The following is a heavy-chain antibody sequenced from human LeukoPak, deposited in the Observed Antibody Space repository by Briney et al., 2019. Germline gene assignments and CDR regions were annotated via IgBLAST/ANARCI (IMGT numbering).Heavy chain of an antibody. CDR3: ASNSMVRGKGTDY. Sequence: GGSLRLSCAASGFTFSSYAMSWVRQAPGKGLVWVSRINSDGSSTSYADSVKGRFTISRDNAKNTLYLQMNSLRAEDTAVYYCASNSMVRGKGTDYWGQGTLVTVSS. D-gene: IGHD3-10*01. J-gene: IGHJ4*02. V-gene: IGHV3-74*01. CDR1: GFTFSSYA. CDR2: INSDGSST.